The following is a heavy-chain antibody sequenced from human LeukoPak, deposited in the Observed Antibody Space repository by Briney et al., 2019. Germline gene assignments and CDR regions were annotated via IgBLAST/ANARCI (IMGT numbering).Heavy chain of an antibody. CDR1: GFTFSSYW. CDR2: IKYDASEK. V-gene: IGHV3-7*04. D-gene: IGHD1-14*01. J-gene: IGHJ4*02. Sequence: GGSLRLSCAASGFTFSSYWMTWVRQTPGKGLEWVANIKYDASEKDYLDSVKGRFTISRDYAKNSLYLQMNSLRAEDTAVYYCAKDIEPPGLFLDSWGRGTLVTVSS. CDR3: AKDIEPPGLFLDS.